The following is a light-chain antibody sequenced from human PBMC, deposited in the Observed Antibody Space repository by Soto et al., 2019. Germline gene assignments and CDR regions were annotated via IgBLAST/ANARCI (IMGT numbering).Light chain of an antibody. CDR3: SSYAGSNDLL. V-gene: IGLV2-8*01. Sequence: QSALTQPPSASGSPGQSVTISCTGTSSDVGGFNYVSWYQQHPGKAPKLMIYEVSKRPSGVPDRCSGSKSGNTASLSVSGLQAEGEADYYCSSYAGSNDLLFGGGTKLTVL. CDR1: SSDVGGFNY. CDR2: EVS. J-gene: IGLJ2*01.